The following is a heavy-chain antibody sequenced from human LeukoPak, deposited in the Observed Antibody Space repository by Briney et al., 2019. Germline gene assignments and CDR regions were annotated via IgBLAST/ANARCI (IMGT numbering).Heavy chain of an antibody. CDR1: GGSFSGYY. CDR2: INHSGST. V-gene: IGHV4-34*01. J-gene: IGHJ6*02. CDR3: ARAYYYYGMDV. Sequence: SETLSLTCAVYGGSFSGYYWSWIRQPPGKGLEWIGEINHSGSTNYNPSLKSRVAISVDTSKNQFSLKLSSVTAADTAVYYCARAYYYYGMDVWGQGTTVTVSS.